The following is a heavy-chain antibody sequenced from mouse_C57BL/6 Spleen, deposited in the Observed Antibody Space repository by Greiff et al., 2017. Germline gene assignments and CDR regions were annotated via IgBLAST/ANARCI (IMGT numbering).Heavy chain of an antibody. V-gene: IGHV1-82*01. CDR3: ALYGSSSYAMDY. CDR1: GYAFSSSW. J-gene: IGHJ4*01. D-gene: IGHD1-1*01. CDR2: IYPGDGDT. Sequence: VQLQESGPELVKPGASVKISCKASGYAFSSSWMNWVKQRPGKGLEWIGQIYPGDGDTNYNGKFKGKATLTADKSSSTAYMQLSSLTSEDSAVYFCALYGSSSYAMDYWGQGTSVTVSS.